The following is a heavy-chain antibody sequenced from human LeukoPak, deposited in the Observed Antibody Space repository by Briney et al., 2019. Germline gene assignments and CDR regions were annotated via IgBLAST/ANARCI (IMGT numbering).Heavy chain of an antibody. V-gene: IGHV4-30-4*08. D-gene: IGHD3-10*01. Sequence: KPSETLSLTCSVSGDSISSRDYYWSWIRQPPGKGLEWIGYIYYSGSTSYNPSLKSRVTISVDTSKNQFSLKLSSVTAADTAVYYCAREVLGFGESYYFDYWGQGTLVTVSS. CDR1: GDSISSRDYY. CDR2: IYYSGST. J-gene: IGHJ4*02. CDR3: AREVLGFGESYYFDY.